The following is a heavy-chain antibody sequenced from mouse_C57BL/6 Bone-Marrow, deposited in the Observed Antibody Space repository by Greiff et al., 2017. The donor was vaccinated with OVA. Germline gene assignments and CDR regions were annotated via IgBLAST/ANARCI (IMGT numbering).Heavy chain of an antibody. CDR3: AREDDGYPWVAY. CDR1: GYTFTSYW. D-gene: IGHD2-3*01. Sequence: QVQLQQPGAELVMPGASVKLSCKASGYTFTSYWMPWVKQRPGQGLAWIGEIDHSDSYTNYNQKFQGKSTLTVDNYVRTAYLQLISLTSEYSAVYNCAREDDGYPWVAYWGQGTLVTVSA. CDR2: IDHSDSYT. V-gene: IGHV1-69*01. J-gene: IGHJ3*01.